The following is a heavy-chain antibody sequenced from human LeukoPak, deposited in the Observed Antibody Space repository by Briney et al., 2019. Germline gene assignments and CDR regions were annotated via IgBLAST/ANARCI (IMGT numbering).Heavy chain of an antibody. CDR2: IYYSGST. J-gene: IGHJ4*02. CDR1: GGSIGSSSDY. Sequence: SETLPLTCTVSGGSIGSSSDYWVWIRQPPGKGLEWIGSIYYSGSTYYNPSLKSRVTISVDTSKNQFSLQLSSVTAADTAVYYCARHSSMTTVTFDYWGQGTLVTVSS. D-gene: IGHD4-17*01. V-gene: IGHV4-39*01. CDR3: ARHSSMTTVTFDY.